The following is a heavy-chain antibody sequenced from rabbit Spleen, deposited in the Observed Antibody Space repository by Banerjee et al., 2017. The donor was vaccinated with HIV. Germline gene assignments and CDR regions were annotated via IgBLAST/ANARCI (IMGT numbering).Heavy chain of an antibody. Sequence: QSLEESGGDLVKPGASLTLTCTASGFDFSSSDYMCWVRQAPGKGLEWIACIYADSSSGFTYSATWAKGRFTFSKTSSTTVTLQMTSLTAADTATYFCARDLDGVIGWNFGWWGPGTLVTVS. D-gene: IGHD1-1*01. CDR3: ARDLDGVIGWNFGW. J-gene: IGHJ4*01. CDR2: IYADSSSGFT. CDR1: GFDFSSSDY. V-gene: IGHV1S40*01.